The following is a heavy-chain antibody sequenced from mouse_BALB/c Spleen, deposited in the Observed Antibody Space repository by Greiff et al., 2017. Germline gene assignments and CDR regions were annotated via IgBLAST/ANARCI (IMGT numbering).Heavy chain of an antibody. CDR1: GYTFTSYY. CDR3: ARFTNWGTMDY. Sequence: VQLVESGPELVKPGASVRISCKASGYTFTSYYIHWVKQRPGQGLEWIGWIYPGNVNTKYNEKFKGKATLTADKSSSTAYMQLSSLTSEDSAVYFCARFTNWGTMDYWGQGTSVTVSS. V-gene: IGHV1S56*01. CDR2: IYPGNVNT. D-gene: IGHD4-1*01. J-gene: IGHJ4*01.